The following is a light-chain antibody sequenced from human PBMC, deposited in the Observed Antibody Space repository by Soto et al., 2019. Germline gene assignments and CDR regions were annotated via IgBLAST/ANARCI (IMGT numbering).Light chain of an antibody. J-gene: IGKJ1*01. CDR1: QIISTW. CDR2: DAS. CDR3: QQYNNWPPWK. V-gene: IGKV1-5*01. Sequence: DIQMSQSPSTLSASVGDIVTITCRASQIISTWLAWFQQKPGKAPDLLIYDASSLESGVPSRFSGSGSGTEFTLTISSLQSEDFAVYYCQQYNNWPPWKFGQGTKVDIK.